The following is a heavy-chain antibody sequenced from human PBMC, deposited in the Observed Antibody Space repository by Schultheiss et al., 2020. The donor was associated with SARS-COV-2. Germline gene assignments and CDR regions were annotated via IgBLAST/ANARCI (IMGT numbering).Heavy chain of an antibody. CDR3: AREGYYGSVSNWYFDL. V-gene: IGHV4-38-2*02. CDR2: MSYSGST. D-gene: IGHD3-3*01. CDR1: GFTFSSYA. J-gene: IGHJ2*01. Sequence: ESLKISCAASGFTFSSYAMSWVRQSPGKGLEWIGSMSYSGSTYYNPSLKSRVTISVDKSKNQFSLKLSSVTAADTAVYYCAREGYYGSVSNWYFDLWGRGTLVTVSS.